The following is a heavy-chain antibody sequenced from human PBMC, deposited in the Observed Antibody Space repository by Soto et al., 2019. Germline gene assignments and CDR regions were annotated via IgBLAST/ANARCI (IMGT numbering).Heavy chain of an antibody. J-gene: IGHJ6*02. V-gene: IGHV4-34*01. D-gene: IGHD1-26*01. CDR3: ASLRGSYDYYGMDV. CDR1: GGSFSGYY. Sequence: SETLSLTCAVYGGSFSGYYWSWIRQPPGKGLEWIGEINHSGSTNYNPSLKSRATISVDTSKNQFSLKLSSVTAADTAVYYCASLRGSYDYYGMDVWGQGTTVTVSS. CDR2: INHSGST.